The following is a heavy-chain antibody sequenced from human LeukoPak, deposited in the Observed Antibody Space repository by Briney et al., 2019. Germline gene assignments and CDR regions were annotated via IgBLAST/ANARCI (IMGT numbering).Heavy chain of an antibody. D-gene: IGHD6-13*01. V-gene: IGHV4-4*07. Sequence: SETLSLTCTVSGGSISSYYWSWIRQPAGKGLEWIGRIYTSGSTNYNPSLKSRVTMSVDTSKNQFSLKLSSVTAADTAVYYCAAGSSSWLQPDYWGQGTLVTVSS. CDR1: GGSISSYY. CDR2: IYTSGST. J-gene: IGHJ4*02. CDR3: AAGSSSWLQPDY.